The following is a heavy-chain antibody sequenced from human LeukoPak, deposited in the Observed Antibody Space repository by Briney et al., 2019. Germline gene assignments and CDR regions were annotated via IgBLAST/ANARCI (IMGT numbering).Heavy chain of an antibody. CDR3: ARGETKYYYDSSGYSMGDY. CDR1: GYTFTSYD. J-gene: IGHJ4*02. Sequence: ASVKVSCKASGYTFTSYDINWVRQATGQGLEWMGWMNPNSGNTGYAQKFQGRVTMTRNTSISTAYMELSSLRSEDTAVYYCARGETKYYYDSSGYSMGDYWGQGTLVTVSS. D-gene: IGHD3-22*01. CDR2: MNPNSGNT. V-gene: IGHV1-8*01.